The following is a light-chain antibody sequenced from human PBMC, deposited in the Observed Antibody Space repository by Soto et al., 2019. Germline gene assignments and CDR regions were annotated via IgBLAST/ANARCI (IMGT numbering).Light chain of an antibody. CDR1: QSISIW. CDR2: DVS. CDR3: QQYHTFWT. Sequence: DIQMTQSPSTLSGSVGDRVTITCRASQSISIWLAWYQQKPGKAPKLLIYDVSNLESGIPSRFSGSGSGTDFTLTISSLQPDDSATYYCQQYHTFWTFGQGTKVDI. V-gene: IGKV1-5*01. J-gene: IGKJ1*01.